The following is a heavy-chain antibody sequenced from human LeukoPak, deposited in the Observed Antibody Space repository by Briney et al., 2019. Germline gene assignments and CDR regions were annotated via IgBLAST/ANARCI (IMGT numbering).Heavy chain of an antibody. CDR2: IWYDGSNK. CDR3: ARTPFPGIDY. D-gene: IGHD2/OR15-2a*01. V-gene: IGHV3-33*01. CDR1: GFTFSSYG. Sequence: GRSLRLSCAASGFTFSSYGMHWVRQAPGKGLEWVAVIWYDGSNKYYTDSVKGRFTISRDNSKNTLYLQMTNLRAEDTAVYYCARTPFPGIDYWGQGTLVTVSS. J-gene: IGHJ4*02.